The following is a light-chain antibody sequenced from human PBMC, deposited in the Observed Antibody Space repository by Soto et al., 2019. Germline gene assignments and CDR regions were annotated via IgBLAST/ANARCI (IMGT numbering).Light chain of an antibody. V-gene: IGKV3-20*01. CDR2: GAS. J-gene: IGKJ2*01. CDR1: QSVTTNY. Sequence: EIVLTQSPGTLSLSPGERATLSCRATQSVTTNYLAWYQQKPGQAPRLLIYGASIRPTSIPDRFSGSGSGTDFTLTISRLEPEDFAAYYCQHYGSSPPNTFGQGTKLEIK. CDR3: QHYGSSPPNT.